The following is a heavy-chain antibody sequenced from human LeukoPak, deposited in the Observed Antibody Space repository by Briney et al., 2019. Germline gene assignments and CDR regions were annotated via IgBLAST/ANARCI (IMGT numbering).Heavy chain of an antibody. CDR3: ARGIVVVPATEEYYFDH. CDR2: INHSGST. J-gene: IGHJ4*02. Sequence: SETLSLTCAVYGGSFSGYYWSWIRQPPGKGLEWIGEINHSGSTNYNPSLKSRVTISVDTSKNQFSLKLSSVTAADTAVYYCARGIVVVPATEEYYFDHWGQGTLVTVSS. D-gene: IGHD2-2*01. CDR1: GGSFSGYY. V-gene: IGHV4-34*01.